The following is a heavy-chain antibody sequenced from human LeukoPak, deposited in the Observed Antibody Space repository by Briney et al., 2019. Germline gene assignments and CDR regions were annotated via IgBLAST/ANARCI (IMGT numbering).Heavy chain of an antibody. V-gene: IGHV3-23*01. J-gene: IGHJ4*02. CDR3: ARGPSGYHNT. CDR2: ISGSGSGGST. D-gene: IGHD5-12*01. CDR1: GFTFSNSA. Sequence: PGGSLRLSCAASGFTFSNSAMSWVRQAPGKGLEWVSSISGSGSGGSTYYADSVKGRFTISRDNSKNTLYLQMNSLRAEDTAVYYCARGPSGYHNTGGQGTLVTVSS.